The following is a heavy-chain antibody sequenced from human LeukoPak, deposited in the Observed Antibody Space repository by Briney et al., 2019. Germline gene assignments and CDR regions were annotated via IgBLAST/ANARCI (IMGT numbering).Heavy chain of an antibody. J-gene: IGHJ4*02. D-gene: IGHD3-3*01. CDR2: IWYDGSRK. CDR1: GFTFSSYG. Sequence: GGSLRLSCAASGFTFSSYGMHWVRQAPGKGLEWVAVIWYDGSRKYYADSVKGRFTISRDSSENTLYLQMNSLTAEDTAVYYCARDFSFYEDYWGQETLVTVSS. CDR3: ARDFSFYEDY. V-gene: IGHV3-33*01.